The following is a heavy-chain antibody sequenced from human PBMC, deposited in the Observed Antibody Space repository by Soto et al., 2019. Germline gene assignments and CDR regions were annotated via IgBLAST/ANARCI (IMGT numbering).Heavy chain of an antibody. CDR1: GYTFTAYG. CDR2: ISTSNGNT. D-gene: IGHD2-15*01. Sequence: ASVKVSCKPSGYTFTAYGITWLRQAPGQGPEWMGWISTSNGNTEYSQRLQGRVTMTRDTSTNTVYMELRSLRSDDTAVYYCARESACSGRSCPWEYWGQGTLVTVSS. V-gene: IGHV1-18*01. J-gene: IGHJ4*02. CDR3: ARESACSGRSCPWEY.